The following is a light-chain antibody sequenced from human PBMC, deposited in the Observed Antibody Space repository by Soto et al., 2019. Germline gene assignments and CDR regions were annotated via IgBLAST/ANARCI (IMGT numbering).Light chain of an antibody. V-gene: IGKV3-20*01. J-gene: IGKJ5*01. CDR3: QQYGSSGGIT. CDR2: AAS. Sequence: EIEMTQSPATLSLAPGERVTLSCRASESVSTNLAWYQQKPGQAPRLLIYAASSRATGIPDRFSGSGSGTDFTLTITRLEPEDSAMYYCQQYGSSGGITFGHGTRLEIK. CDR1: ESVSTN.